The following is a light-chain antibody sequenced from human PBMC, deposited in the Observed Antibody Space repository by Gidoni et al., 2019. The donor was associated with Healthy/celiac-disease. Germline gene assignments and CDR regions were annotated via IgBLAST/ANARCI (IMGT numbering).Light chain of an antibody. CDR2: DDS. CDR3: QVWDSSSDRPWV. J-gene: IGLJ3*02. CDR1: NIGSKS. V-gene: IGLV3-21*02. Sequence: YVLPQPPSVSVAPGQTARITCGGNNIGSKSVHWDQQKPGQAPVLVVYDDSDRPSGIPERFSGSNSGNTATLTISRVEAGDEADYYCQVWDSSSDRPWVFGGGTKLTVL.